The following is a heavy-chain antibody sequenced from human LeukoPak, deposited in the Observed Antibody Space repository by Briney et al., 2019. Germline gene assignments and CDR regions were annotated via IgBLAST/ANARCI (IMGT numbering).Heavy chain of an antibody. CDR2: IISKIDGGAT. CDR1: GFTFSNXW. J-gene: IGHJ3*02. D-gene: IGHD3-9*01. CDR3: ARALTPGAFDI. Sequence: SLRLSCAASGFTFSNXWMNWVRQAPGKGLEWVGRIISKIDGGATDYAAPVKGRFTISRDDSKNTLYLQMNSLKTEDTAVYYCARALTPGAFDIWGQGTMVTVSS. V-gene: IGHV3-15*07.